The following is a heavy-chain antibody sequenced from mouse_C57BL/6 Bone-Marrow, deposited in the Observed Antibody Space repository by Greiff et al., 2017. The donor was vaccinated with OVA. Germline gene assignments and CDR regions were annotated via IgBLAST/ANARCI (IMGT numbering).Heavy chain of an antibody. CDR3: ARWDYDYGGGAWFAY. CDR1: GYSITSYY. Sequence: EVKLQESGPGLAKPSQTLSLTCSATGYSITSYYWNWIRKFPGNKLEYMGYISYSGSTYYNPSLKSRISITRDTTKNQYYLQLNSVTTDDTATYYCARWDYDYGGGAWFAYWGQGNLVTVSA. CDR2: ISYSGST. D-gene: IGHD2-4*01. J-gene: IGHJ3*01. V-gene: IGHV3-8*01.